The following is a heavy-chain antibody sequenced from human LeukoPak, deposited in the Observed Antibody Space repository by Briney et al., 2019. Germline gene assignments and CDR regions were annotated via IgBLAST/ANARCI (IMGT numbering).Heavy chain of an antibody. Sequence: SETLSLTCTVSGGSISSSSYYWGWIRQPPGKGLEWIGSIYYSGSTYYNPSLKSRVTISVDTSKNQFSLKLSSVTAADTAAYYCARLRSGSTPPPPHYYYGLDVWGQGTTVIVSS. CDR2: IYYSGST. V-gene: IGHV4-39*07. J-gene: IGHJ6*02. CDR3: ARLRSGSTPPPPHYYYGLDV. CDR1: GGSISSSSYY. D-gene: IGHD1-26*01.